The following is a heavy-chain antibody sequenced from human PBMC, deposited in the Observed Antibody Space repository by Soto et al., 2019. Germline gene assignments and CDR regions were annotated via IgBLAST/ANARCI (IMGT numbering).Heavy chain of an antibody. CDR2: IYYSGST. V-gene: IGHV4-61*01. Sequence: QVQLQESGPGLVKPSETLSLTCTVSGGSVSSGSYYWSWIRQPPGKGLEWIGYIYYSGSTNYNPSLKSRVNISVDTSKNQFSLKLSSVTAADTAVYYCARDGSYYDSSGSVDYWGQGTLVTVSS. CDR1: GGSVSSGSYY. D-gene: IGHD3-22*01. CDR3: ARDGSYYDSSGSVDY. J-gene: IGHJ4*02.